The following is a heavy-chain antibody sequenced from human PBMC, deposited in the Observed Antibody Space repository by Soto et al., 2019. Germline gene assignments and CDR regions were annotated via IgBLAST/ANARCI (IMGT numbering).Heavy chain of an antibody. V-gene: IGHV4-59*01. CDR1: GDSISAYS. CDR2: IHYNGNT. Sequence: SETLSLTCTVSGDSISAYSWSWVRQPPGKGLEWIGNIHYNGNTKYNPSLRSRVTMSVDTSKNQFSLKLISVTAADTAKYFCAREGNLGRWLQPLDFWGQGTLVTVSS. J-gene: IGHJ4*02. D-gene: IGHD5-12*01. CDR3: AREGNLGRWLQPLDF.